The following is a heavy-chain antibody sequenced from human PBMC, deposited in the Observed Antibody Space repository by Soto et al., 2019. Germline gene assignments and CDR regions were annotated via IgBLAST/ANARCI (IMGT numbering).Heavy chain of an antibody. Sequence: SETLSLTCTVSGSSISSGGYYWSWIRQHPGKGLEWIGYIYYSGSTYYNPSLKSRVTISVDTSKNQFSLKLSSVTAADTAVYYCARGQIVVVAATYYYYGMDVWGQGTTVTVSS. J-gene: IGHJ6*02. D-gene: IGHD2-15*01. V-gene: IGHV4-31*03. CDR3: ARGQIVVVAATYYYYGMDV. CDR1: GSSISSGGYY. CDR2: IYYSGST.